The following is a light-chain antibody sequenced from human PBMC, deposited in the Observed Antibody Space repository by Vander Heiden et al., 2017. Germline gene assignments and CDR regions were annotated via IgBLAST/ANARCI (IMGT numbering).Light chain of an antibody. CDR1: QSVSSY. V-gene: IGKV3-11*01. Sequence: EIVFTQSPATLSLSPGERAPLSCRASQSVSSYLAWYQQKPGQAPRLLIYDASNRATGIPARFSGSGSGTDFTLTISSLEPEDFAVYYCQQRSNWPPGFTFGPGTKVDIK. CDR3: QQRSNWPPGFT. J-gene: IGKJ3*01. CDR2: DAS.